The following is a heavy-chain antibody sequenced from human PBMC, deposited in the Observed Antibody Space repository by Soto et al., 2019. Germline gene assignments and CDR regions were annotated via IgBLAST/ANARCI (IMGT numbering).Heavy chain of an antibody. CDR1: GGSISSSNW. CDR2: IYHSGST. D-gene: IGHD3-9*01. J-gene: IGHJ4*02. V-gene: IGHV4-4*02. Sequence: SETLSLTCAVSGGSISSSNWWGWVRQPPGKGLEWIGEIYHSGSTNYNPSLKSRVTISVDKSKNQFSLKLSSVTAADTAVYYCARDAGQYYGILTGYSGFDYWGQGTLVTAPQ. CDR3: ARDAGQYYGILTGYSGFDY.